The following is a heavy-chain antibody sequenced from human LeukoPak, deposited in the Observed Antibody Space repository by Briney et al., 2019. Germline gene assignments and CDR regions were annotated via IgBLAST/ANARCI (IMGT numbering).Heavy chain of an antibody. CDR3: ARVTMMSDAFDL. V-gene: IGHV1-69*05. CDR1: GGTFSSYA. CDR2: IIAIFGTA. Sequence: ASVKVSCTASGGTFSSYAISWVRQAPGQGLEWMGGIIAIFGTANYAQKFQGRVTMTRDMSTSTVYMELSSLRSDDTAIYYCARVTMMSDAFDLWGQGTMVTVSS. D-gene: IGHD3-22*01. J-gene: IGHJ3*01.